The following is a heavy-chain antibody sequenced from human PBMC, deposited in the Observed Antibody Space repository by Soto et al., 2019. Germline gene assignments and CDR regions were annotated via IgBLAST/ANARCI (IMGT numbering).Heavy chain of an antibody. CDR3: ARDLYPLAYYFYY. V-gene: IGHV1-18*04. CDR1: GYTFTNHG. CDR2: VSGYNGKT. Sequence: VQMVQSGPEVKKSGASVKVSCKASGYTFTNHGISWVRQAPGHGLEWMGWVSGYNGKTKYAQELQGRVTMTTETSTSTAYMELRSLRYDDTDVYYCARDLYPLAYYFYYWGQGTLVTVSS. J-gene: IGHJ4*02. D-gene: IGHD2-8*01.